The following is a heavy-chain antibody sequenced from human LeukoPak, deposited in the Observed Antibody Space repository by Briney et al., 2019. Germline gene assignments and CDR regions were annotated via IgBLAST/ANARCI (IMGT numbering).Heavy chain of an antibody. J-gene: IGHJ4*02. V-gene: IGHV4-59*01. CDR1: DDSITMYY. CDR2: VDHTGST. CDR3: ARVTGYTIEDYFDY. D-gene: IGHD3-9*01. Sequence: SETLSLTCTVSDDSITMYYWTWIRQPPGKGLEWIGYVDHTGSTNYNPSLKSRVTMSVDTSKNQFSLKLRSVTAADTAVYYCARVTGYTIEDYFDYWGQGTLVTVSS.